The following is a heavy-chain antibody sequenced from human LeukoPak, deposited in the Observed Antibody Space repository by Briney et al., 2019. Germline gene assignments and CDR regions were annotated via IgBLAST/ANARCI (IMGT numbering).Heavy chain of an antibody. J-gene: IGHJ4*02. CDR2: ISWNSGSI. CDR3: TKGDDSGWIYYFDY. V-gene: IGHV3-9*01. D-gene: IGHD6-19*01. CDR1: GFTFSSYA. Sequence: GRSLRLSCAASGFTFSSYAMHWVRQAPGKGLEWVSGISWNSGSIGYADSVKGRFTISRDNAKTSLYLQMNSLRAEDTALYYCTKGDDSGWIYYFDYWGQGTLVTVSA.